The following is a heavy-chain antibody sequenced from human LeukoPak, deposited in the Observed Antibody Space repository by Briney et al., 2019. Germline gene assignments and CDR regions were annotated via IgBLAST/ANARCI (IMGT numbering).Heavy chain of an antibody. J-gene: IGHJ3*02. D-gene: IGHD3-22*01. CDR3: ARDAYYYDSTGYYAFDI. V-gene: IGHV4-30-4*08. Sequence: SETLSLTCTVSGGSISSGDYYWSWIRQPPGKGLEWIGHMYNSGSTYYNPSLKSRITISVDTSKNQFSLKLSSVTAADTAVYYCARDAYYYDSTGYYAFDIWGQGTMVTVSS. CDR2: MYNSGST. CDR1: GGSISSGDYY.